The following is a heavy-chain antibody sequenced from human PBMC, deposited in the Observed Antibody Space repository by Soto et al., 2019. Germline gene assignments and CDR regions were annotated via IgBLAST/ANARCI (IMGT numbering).Heavy chain of an antibody. V-gene: IGHV3-30*18. CDR1: GFTFSSYG. Sequence: GGSLRLSCAASGFTFSSYGMHWVRQAPGKGLEWVAVISYDGSNKYYADSVKGRFTISRDNSKNTLYLQMNSLRAEDTAVYYYAKDHSSSPLFDYWGQGTLVTVSS. D-gene: IGHD6-13*01. CDR3: AKDHSSSPLFDY. J-gene: IGHJ4*02. CDR2: ISYDGSNK.